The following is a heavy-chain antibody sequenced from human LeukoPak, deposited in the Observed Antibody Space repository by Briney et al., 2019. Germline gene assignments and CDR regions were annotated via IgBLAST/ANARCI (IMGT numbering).Heavy chain of an antibody. CDR2: VYYSGST. Sequence: PSETLSLTCTVSGGSVTRDNYYWTWIRQAPGKGLEWIGYVYYSGSTNYNPSLKSRVTISLDTSKNQFSLKLRYVTAADTAVYYCARDLSDYYGSGSYRPIDAFDIWGQGTMVTVSS. CDR1: GGSVTRDNYY. D-gene: IGHD3-10*01. CDR3: ARDLSDYYGSGSYRPIDAFDI. V-gene: IGHV4-61*01. J-gene: IGHJ3*02.